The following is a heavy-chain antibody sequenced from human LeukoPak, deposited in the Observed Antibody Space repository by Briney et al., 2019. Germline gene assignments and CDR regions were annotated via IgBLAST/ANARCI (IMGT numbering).Heavy chain of an antibody. CDR3: AKDFASSTGFDY. D-gene: IGHD6-6*01. CDR1: GFTFSSYG. J-gene: IGHJ4*02. V-gene: IGHV3-33*06. CDR2: IWYDGSNK. Sequence: GRSLRLSCAASGFTFSSYGMHWVRQAPGKGLEWVAVIWYDGSNKYYADSVKGRFTISRDNSKNTLYLQMNSLRAEDTAVYYCAKDFASSTGFDYWGQGTLVTVSS.